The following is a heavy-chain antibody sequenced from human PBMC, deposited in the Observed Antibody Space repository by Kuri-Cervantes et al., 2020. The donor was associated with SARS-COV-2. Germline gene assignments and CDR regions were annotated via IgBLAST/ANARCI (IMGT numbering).Heavy chain of an antibody. J-gene: IGHJ4*02. CDR1: GYTFTSYG. V-gene: IGHV1-18*01. Sequence: ASVKVSCKASGYTFTSYGISWVRQAPGQGLEWMGWISAYNGNTNYAQKLQGRVTMTTNTSTSTAYMELRSLRSDDTAVYYCARGAYCSSTSCYNENYFDYWGQGTLVTVSS. CDR3: ARGAYCSSTSCYNENYFDY. D-gene: IGHD2-2*02. CDR2: ISAYNGNT.